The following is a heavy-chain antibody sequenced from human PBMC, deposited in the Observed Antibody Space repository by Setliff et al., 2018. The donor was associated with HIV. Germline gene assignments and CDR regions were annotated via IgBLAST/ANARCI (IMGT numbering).Heavy chain of an antibody. CDR1: GYTFTSSY. CDR3: ARCYYDSSGPTDAFDI. J-gene: IGHJ3*02. V-gene: IGHV1-46*01. Sequence: ASVKVSCKASGYTFTSSYIHWVRQAPGQGLEWMGLINPSGGRTSYAQKFQGRLTMTRDTSRSTVYMELSSLRSEDTAVYYCARCYYDSSGPTDAFDIWGQGTVVTVSS. D-gene: IGHD3-22*01. CDR2: INPSGGRT.